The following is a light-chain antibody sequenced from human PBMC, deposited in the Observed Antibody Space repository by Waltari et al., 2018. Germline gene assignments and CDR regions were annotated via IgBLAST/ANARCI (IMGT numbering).Light chain of an antibody. CDR3: QHYDGLPWT. J-gene: IGKJ1*01. CDR2: KAS. CDR1: QSISDW. V-gene: IGKV1-5*03. Sequence: DIQMTQSPSTLSASVGDRVTITCRASQSISDWLAWYQQKPGKAPKLLIYKASDLESGVPSRFSGSGSGTEFTLTISSLQPDDFATYYCQHYDGLPWTFGQGTEVESK.